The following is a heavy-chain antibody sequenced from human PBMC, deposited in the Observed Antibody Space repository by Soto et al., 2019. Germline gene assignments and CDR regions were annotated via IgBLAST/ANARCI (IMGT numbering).Heavy chain of an antibody. CDR2: ISAYNGKR. CDR3: ARGRIVASIHDAFEI. Sequence: QGQLLQSGDEVKKPGASVRVSCRASGYDFTSYGISWVRQAPGQGLEWVSWISAYNGKRDTAQKFQGRVTMTLDTSPDTAHMELGDLKSADTAVYYCARGRIVASIHDAFEIWGQGTMVAVSS. D-gene: IGHD2-21*01. V-gene: IGHV1-18*01. J-gene: IGHJ3*02. CDR1: GYDFTSYG.